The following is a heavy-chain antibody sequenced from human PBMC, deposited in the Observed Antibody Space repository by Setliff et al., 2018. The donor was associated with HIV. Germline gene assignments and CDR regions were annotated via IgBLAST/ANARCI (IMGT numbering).Heavy chain of an antibody. CDR1: GYTFNNYG. CDR3: AKDKTEGAMGH. V-gene: IGHV1-18*01. D-gene: IGHD1-26*01. Sequence: VASVKVSCKASGYTFNNYGISWVRQAPGQGLEWMGWINTHSGYTNYAQNVQGRVTVTMDTSTSTAYMELRSLKSDDTAVYYCAKDKTEGAMGHWGQGTLVTVSS. CDR2: INTHSGYT. J-gene: IGHJ4*02.